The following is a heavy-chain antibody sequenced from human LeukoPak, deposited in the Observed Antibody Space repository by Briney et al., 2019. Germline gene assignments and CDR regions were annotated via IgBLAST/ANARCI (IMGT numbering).Heavy chain of an antibody. Sequence: SETLSLTCTVSGGSISSSSYYWGWIRQPPGKGLEWIGYIYYSGSTYYNPSLKSRVTISVDTSKNQFSLKLSSVTAADTAVYYCAREGGDILTGYHYYYYMDVWGKGTTVTVSS. V-gene: IGHV4-39*07. CDR2: IYYSGST. D-gene: IGHD3-9*01. CDR3: AREGGDILTGYHYYYYMDV. CDR1: GGSISSSSYY. J-gene: IGHJ6*03.